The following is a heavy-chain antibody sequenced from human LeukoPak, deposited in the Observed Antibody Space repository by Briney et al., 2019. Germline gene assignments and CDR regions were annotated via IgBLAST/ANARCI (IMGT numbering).Heavy chain of an antibody. CDR2: INGKSGVT. J-gene: IGHJ4*02. D-gene: IGHD3-16*01. V-gene: IGHV1-2*02. CDR3: ARDFDWGPDY. Sequence: GASVKVSCKASGFTFTDHHMHWVRQAPGQGLEWMGWINGKSGVTFYAQQFQDRITVTRDTSISTMYLELNRLTSADTAIYYCARDFDWGPDYWGPGTLVAVSS. CDR1: GFTFTDHH.